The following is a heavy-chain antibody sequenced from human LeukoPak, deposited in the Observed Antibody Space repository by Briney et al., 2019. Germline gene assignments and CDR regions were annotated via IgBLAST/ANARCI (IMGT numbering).Heavy chain of an antibody. Sequence: SVDVSCMASGGTFSSYAISWVRQAPGQGLEWVGRIIPIFGIANYAQKFQGRVTITADKSTSTAYMELSSLRAEDTAVYYCARWSGWDSGRVKYYFDYWGQGTLVTVSS. D-gene: IGHD6-19*01. CDR1: GGTFSSYA. CDR2: IIPIFGIA. J-gene: IGHJ4*02. V-gene: IGHV1-69*04. CDR3: ARWSGWDSGRVKYYFDY.